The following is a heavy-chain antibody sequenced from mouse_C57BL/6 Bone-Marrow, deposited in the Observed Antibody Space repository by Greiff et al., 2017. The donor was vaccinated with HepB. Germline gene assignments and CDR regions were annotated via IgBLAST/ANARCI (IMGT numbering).Heavy chain of an antibody. J-gene: IGHJ2*01. V-gene: IGHV1-64*01. D-gene: IGHD6-1*01. CDR1: GYTFTSYW. CDR3: ARASYLCFDY. CDR2: IHPNSGST. Sequence: QVQLQQSGAELVKPGASVKLSCKASGYTFTSYWMHWVKQRPGQGLEWIGMIHPNSGSTNYNEKFKSKATLTVDKSSSTAYMQLSSLTSEDSAVYYGARASYLCFDYWGQGTTLTVSS.